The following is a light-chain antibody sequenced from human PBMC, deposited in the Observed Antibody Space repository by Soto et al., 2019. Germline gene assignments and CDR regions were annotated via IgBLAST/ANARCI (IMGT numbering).Light chain of an antibody. CDR1: QSVSSSW. V-gene: IGKV3-20*01. CDR2: GAS. Sequence: EIVLTQSPGTLSLSPGERATLSCRASQSVSSSWLAWYQQKPGQAPRLLIYGASYRATGIPDRFSGSGSGTDFTLTISRLEPEDFAVYYCQQYDSSPPMYTFGQGTKLEIK. J-gene: IGKJ2*01. CDR3: QQYDSSPPMYT.